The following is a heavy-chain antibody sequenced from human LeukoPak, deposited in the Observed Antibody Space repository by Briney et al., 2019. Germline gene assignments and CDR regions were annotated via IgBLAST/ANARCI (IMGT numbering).Heavy chain of an antibody. CDR1: GGSFTSYA. CDR2: IVPVFGTA. CDR3: ARGSASNWPVDY. V-gene: IGHV1-69*13. D-gene: IGHD6-13*01. J-gene: IGHJ4*02. Sequence: SVKVSCKASGGSFTSYAISWVRQSPGQGLEWMGGIVPVFGTAKYAQKLQGRLTITAVESTTTAYMELTSLRSDDTAVYYCARGSASNWPVDYWGQGTLVTVSS.